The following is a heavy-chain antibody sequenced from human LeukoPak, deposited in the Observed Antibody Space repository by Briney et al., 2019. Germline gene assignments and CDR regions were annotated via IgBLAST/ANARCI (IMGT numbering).Heavy chain of an antibody. V-gene: IGHV3-23*01. CDR1: GFTFNIYA. Sequence: PGGSLRLSCAASGFTFNIYAMSWVRQAPGKGLEWASSITSSGDATFHADSVKDRFTISRDNSKSTLYPQMSRLRVEDTAVYYCAKDRPNYHESNGHYYRLNGDSWGQGTLVTVSS. D-gene: IGHD3-22*01. CDR2: ITSSGDAT. J-gene: IGHJ5*01. CDR3: AKDRPNYHESNGHYYRLNGDS.